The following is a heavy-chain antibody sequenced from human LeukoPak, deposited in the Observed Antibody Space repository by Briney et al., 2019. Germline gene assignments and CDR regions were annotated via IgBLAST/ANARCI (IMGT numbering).Heavy chain of an antibody. D-gene: IGHD3-3*01. CDR1: GGSISSGSYY. CDR3: ARESDFWSGSLPAWFDP. V-gene: IGHV4-61*02. J-gene: IGHJ5*02. Sequence: SQTLSLTCTVSGGSISSGSYYWSWIRQPAGKGLEWIGRIYTSGCTNYNPSLKSRVTISVDTSKNQFSLKLSSVTAADTAVYYCARESDFWSGSLPAWFDPWGQGTLVTVSS. CDR2: IYTSGCT.